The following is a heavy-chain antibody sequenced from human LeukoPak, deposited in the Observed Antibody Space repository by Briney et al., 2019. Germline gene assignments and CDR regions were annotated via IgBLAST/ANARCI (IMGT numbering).Heavy chain of an antibody. CDR2: ISSSSSTV. CDR1: GFTFSDYS. CDR3: ARDVRWLRFVFDY. Sequence: GGSLRLSCAASGFTFSDYSMNWVRHAPGKGLEWGSYISSSSSTVYYADSVKGRFTISRDNAKNSLYLQMNSLRDEDTAVYYCARDVRWLRFVFDYWGQGIPVTVSS. D-gene: IGHD5-12*01. J-gene: IGHJ4*02. V-gene: IGHV3-48*02.